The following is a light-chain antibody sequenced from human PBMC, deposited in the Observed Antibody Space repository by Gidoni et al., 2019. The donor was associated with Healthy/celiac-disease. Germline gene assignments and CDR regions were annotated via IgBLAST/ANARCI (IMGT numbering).Light chain of an antibody. Sequence: EIVMTQSPATRSVSPGERATLSCRASQSVSSNLAWYQQKPGQAPRLLIYGASTRATGIPARVSGSGYGKELTLTISSLQSEDFAVYYCQQYNNWPPGYTFXQXTKLXIK. CDR2: GAS. CDR3: QQYNNWPPGYT. V-gene: IGKV3-15*01. J-gene: IGKJ2*01. CDR1: QSVSSN.